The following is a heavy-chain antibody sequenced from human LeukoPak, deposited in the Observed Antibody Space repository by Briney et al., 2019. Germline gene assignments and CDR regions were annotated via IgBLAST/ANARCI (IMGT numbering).Heavy chain of an antibody. V-gene: IGHV3-15*01. J-gene: IGHJ4*02. CDR2: IKSKTDGGTT. Sequence: GGSLRLSCAASGFTFSNAWMSWVRQAPGKGLEWVGRIKSKTDGGTTDYAAPVKGRFTISRDDSKNTLYLQMNSLKTEDTAVYYCTTDQTAAYYYGSGSYYIEDYWGQGTLVTVSS. CDR3: TTDQTAAYYYGSGSYYIEDY. CDR1: GFTFSNAW. D-gene: IGHD3-10*01.